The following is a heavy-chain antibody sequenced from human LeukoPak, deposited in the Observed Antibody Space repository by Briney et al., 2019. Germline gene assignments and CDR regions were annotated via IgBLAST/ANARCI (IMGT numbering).Heavy chain of an antibody. J-gene: IGHJ4*02. CDR3: TVVATTYYFDY. D-gene: IGHD5-12*01. CDR1: GGTFSSYA. CDR2: IIPIFGTA. V-gene: IGHV1-69*05. Sequence: SSVKVSXKASGGTFSSYAISWVRQAPGQGIEWMGRIIPIFGTANYAQKFQGRVTITTDESTSTAYMELSSLRSEDTAVYYCTVVATTYYFDYWGQGTLVTVSS.